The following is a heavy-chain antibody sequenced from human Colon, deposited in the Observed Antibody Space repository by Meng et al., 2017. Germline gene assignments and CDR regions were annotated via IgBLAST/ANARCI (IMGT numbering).Heavy chain of an antibody. D-gene: IGHD3-22*01. J-gene: IGHJ4*02. CDR3: ARANLYDSSGYYFDY. CDR1: GGSISTSGYY. V-gene: IGHV4-39*07. Sequence: QPQLQESGPGLVKPSEALSLTCSVSGGSISTSGYYWGWIRQPPGKGLEWIGYIYHSGSTSYNPSLKSRVTISVDRSKNHFSLELSSVTAADTAAYYCARANLYDSSGYYFDYWGQGTLVTVSS. CDR2: IYHSGST.